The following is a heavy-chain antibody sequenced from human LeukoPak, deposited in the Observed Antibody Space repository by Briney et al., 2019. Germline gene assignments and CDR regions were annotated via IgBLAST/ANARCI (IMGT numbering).Heavy chain of an antibody. CDR3: AISRGATLRLAEYFQH. Sequence: GGSLRLSCAASGFTFSSYSMNWVRQAPGKGLEWVSSISSSSSYIYYADSVKGRFTISRDNAKNSLYLQMNSLRAEDTALYYCAISRGATLRLAEYFQHWGQGTLATVSS. CDR1: GFTFSSYS. CDR2: ISSSSSYI. D-gene: IGHD4/OR15-4a*01. V-gene: IGHV3-21*04. J-gene: IGHJ1*01.